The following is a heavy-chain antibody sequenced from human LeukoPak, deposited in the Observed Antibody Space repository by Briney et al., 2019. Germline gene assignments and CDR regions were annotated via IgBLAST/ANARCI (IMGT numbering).Heavy chain of an antibody. CDR3: ARRTHTYYYDSSGYLEDYYFDY. D-gene: IGHD3-22*01. CDR2: IYPGDSDT. CDR1: GSLFTSYW. Sequence: GASLQISCQGSGSLFTSYWIGWVRQVPGKGLEWMGIIYPGDSDTRYSPSFQAQVTISAEKSISTAYLQWSSLNASDTAMYYCARRTHTYYYDSSGYLEDYYFDYWGQGTLVTVSS. J-gene: IGHJ4*02. V-gene: IGHV5-51*01.